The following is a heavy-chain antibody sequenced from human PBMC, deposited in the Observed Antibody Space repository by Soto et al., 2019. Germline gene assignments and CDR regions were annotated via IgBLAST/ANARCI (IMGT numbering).Heavy chain of an antibody. CDR3: AKVRYSSPMGYYYGMDV. D-gene: IGHD6-19*01. V-gene: IGHV1-69*01. CDR1: RVAFSKFI. Sequence: QAQLEQSGSEVKKPGSSVKVSCKASRVAFSKFIVTWVRQAPGLGLEWVGGIIPIFGTANYAQKFQGRVTITADESTSTSYMEVNNLRSEDTAVYYCAKVRYSSPMGYYYGMDVWGQGTTVTVSS. J-gene: IGHJ6*02. CDR2: IIPIFGTA.